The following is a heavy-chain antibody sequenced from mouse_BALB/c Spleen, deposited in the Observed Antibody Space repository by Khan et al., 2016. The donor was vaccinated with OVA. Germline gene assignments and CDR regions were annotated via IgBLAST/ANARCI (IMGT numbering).Heavy chain of an antibody. CDR1: GYSFTGYY. CDR3: ARGYDFFAY. Sequence: VQLPESGPDLVKPGASVKMSCKASGYSFTGYYMNWVKQSHGKSLECIGRVNPNTGNTNYNQKFKGKAILIVDTSSSTAYMELRSLTSEDSAVYYCARGYDFFAYWGQGTLVTVSA. CDR2: VNPNTGNT. V-gene: IGHV1-26*01. J-gene: IGHJ3*01. D-gene: IGHD2-14*01.